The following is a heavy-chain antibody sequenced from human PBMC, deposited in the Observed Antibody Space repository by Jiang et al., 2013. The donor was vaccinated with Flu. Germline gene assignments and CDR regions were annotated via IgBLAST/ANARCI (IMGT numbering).Heavy chain of an antibody. CDR3: ARDFRAVAGTGYDYYGMDV. D-gene: IGHD6-19*01. Sequence: SRGLEWLGRTYYRSKWYSDYAIFVKSRITINPDTSKNQFSLQLNSVTPEDAAVYFCARDFRAVAGTGYDYYGMDVWGQGTTVTVSS. J-gene: IGHJ6*02. V-gene: IGHV6-1*01. CDR2: TYYRSKWYS.